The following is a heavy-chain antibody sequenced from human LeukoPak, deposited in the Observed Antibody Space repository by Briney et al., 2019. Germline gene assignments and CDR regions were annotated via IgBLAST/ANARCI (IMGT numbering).Heavy chain of an antibody. CDR1: GFTFSSYG. CDR2: IRYDGSNK. D-gene: IGHD3-3*01. CDR3: AKENDFWSGYYFDY. J-gene: IGHJ4*02. Sequence: GGSLRLSCAASGFTFSSYGMHWVRQAPCKGLEWVAFIRYDGSNKYYADSVKGRFTISRDNSKNTLYLQMNSLRAEDTAVYYCAKENDFWSGYYFDYWGQGTLVTVSS. V-gene: IGHV3-30*02.